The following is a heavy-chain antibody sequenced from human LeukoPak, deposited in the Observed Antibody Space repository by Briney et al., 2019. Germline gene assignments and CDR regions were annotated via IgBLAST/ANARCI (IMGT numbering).Heavy chain of an antibody. CDR3: ARVGGGGSGTYYMDV. Sequence: GRSLRLSCAASGFAFSSYSMYWVRQAPGKGLEWVSSISSSSSYIYYADSVKGRFSISRDNAQNSLYLQMNSLRAEDTAVYYCARVGGGGSGTYYMDVWGKGTTVTVSS. D-gene: IGHD3-10*01. CDR1: GFAFSSYS. V-gene: IGHV3-21*01. J-gene: IGHJ6*03. CDR2: ISSSSSYI.